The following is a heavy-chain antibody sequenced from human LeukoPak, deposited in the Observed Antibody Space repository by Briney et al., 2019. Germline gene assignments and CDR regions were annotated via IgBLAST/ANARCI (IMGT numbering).Heavy chain of an antibody. CDR2: ISGSGGST. J-gene: IGHJ3*02. Sequence: GGYLRLSCAASGFTFSSYAMSWVRQAPGKGLEWVSAISGSGGSTYYADSVKGRFTISRDNSKNTLYLQMNSLRAEDTAVYYCAKDFDYYDSSGYYYGDAFDIWGQGTMVTVTS. D-gene: IGHD3-22*01. CDR3: AKDFDYYDSSGYYYGDAFDI. CDR1: GFTFSSYA. V-gene: IGHV3-23*01.